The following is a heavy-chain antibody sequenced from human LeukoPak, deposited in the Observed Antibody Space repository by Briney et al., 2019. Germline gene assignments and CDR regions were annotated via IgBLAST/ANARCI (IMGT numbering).Heavy chain of an antibody. D-gene: IGHD3-22*01. CDR2: TNPNSGGT. J-gene: IGHJ4*02. Sequence: ASVKVSCKASGYTFTGYYMHWVRQARGQGLEWMGWTNPNSGGTNYAQKFQGRVTMTRDTSSSTAYMGLSRLRSDDTAVYYCARGAGAHYYDSSGYSLGDYWGQGTLVTVSS. V-gene: IGHV1-2*02. CDR3: ARGAGAHYYDSSGYSLGDY. CDR1: GYTFTGYY.